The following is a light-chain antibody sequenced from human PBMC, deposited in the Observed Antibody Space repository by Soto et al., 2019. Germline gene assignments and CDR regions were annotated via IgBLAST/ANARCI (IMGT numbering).Light chain of an antibody. CDR2: GAS. Sequence: EIVMTQSPATLSVSPGERATLSCRASQSVSNNLAWYQQKPGQAPRLLIYGASTRATGIPARFSGSGSGTAFTLTISSLQSEDFAVYYGQQYSSWPKTFGQGTKVEIK. CDR3: QQYSSWPKT. V-gene: IGKV3-15*01. CDR1: QSVSNN. J-gene: IGKJ1*01.